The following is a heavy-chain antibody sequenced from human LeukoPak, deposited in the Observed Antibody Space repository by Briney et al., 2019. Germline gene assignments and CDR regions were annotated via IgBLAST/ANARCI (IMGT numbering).Heavy chain of an antibody. CDR3: AKHMRATNTYSFFGLDV. J-gene: IGHJ6*02. CDR1: GFKFDDYG. CDR2: IDWNGAST. Sequence: GGSLRLSCAASGFKFDDYGISWVRQAPGKGLEWVSGIDWNGASTGFADSVKGRFTISRDNAKNSLYLQLSSLRPEDTALYYCAKHMRATNTYSFFGLDVWGQGTTVTVSS. V-gene: IGHV3-20*04. D-gene: IGHD1-26*01.